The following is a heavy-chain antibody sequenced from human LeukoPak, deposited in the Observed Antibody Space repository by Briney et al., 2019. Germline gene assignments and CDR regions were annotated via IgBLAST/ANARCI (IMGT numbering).Heavy chain of an antibody. CDR1: GGSMSSYY. CDR3: ARSVSWGLLVRDDAFDI. J-gene: IGHJ3*02. D-gene: IGHD2-21*01. Sequence: SETLSLTCTVSGGSMSSYYWSWIRQPPGKGLEWIGYIHYSGSTNYNPSLKSRVTTSVDTSKKQFSLKLRSVTAADTAVYYCARSVSWGLLVRDDAFDIWGQGTMVTVSS. V-gene: IGHV4-59*08. CDR2: IHYSGST.